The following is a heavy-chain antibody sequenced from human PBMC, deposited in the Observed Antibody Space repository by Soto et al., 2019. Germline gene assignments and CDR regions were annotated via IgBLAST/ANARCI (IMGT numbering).Heavy chain of an antibody. CDR2: IYRDGST. J-gene: IGHJ4*02. CDR1: GFTVSISY. V-gene: IGHV3-53*01. Sequence: EVQLVESRGGMIQPGESLRLSCAASGFTVSISYMSWVRQAPGKGLEWVSTIYRDGSTYYADSVEGRFTISRDNSKNTLYRQMNSLRAEDTATYYCARGKGIGWYESSDYWGQGTLVTVSS. CDR3: ARGKGIGWYESSDY. D-gene: IGHD6-19*01.